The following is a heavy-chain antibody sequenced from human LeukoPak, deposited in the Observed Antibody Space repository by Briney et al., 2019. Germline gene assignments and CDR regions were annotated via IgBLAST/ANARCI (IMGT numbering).Heavy chain of an antibody. V-gene: IGHV3-7*01. CDR2: INHNGNVN. J-gene: IGHJ4*02. CDR3: ARGPQRGVIMN. CDR1: GFTFSSYW. Sequence: PGGSLRLSCAASGFTFSSYWMNWARQASGKGLEWVASINHNGNVNYYVDSVKGRFTISRDNAKNSLYLQMNSLRVEDTAMYYCARGPQRGVIMNWDQGTLVTVSS. D-gene: IGHD3-10*01.